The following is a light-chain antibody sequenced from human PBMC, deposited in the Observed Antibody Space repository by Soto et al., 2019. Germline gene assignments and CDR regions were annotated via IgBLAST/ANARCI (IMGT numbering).Light chain of an antibody. CDR2: SAS. Sequence: EIVLTQPPGPLSVSPGDRVTLSCRASQTVNNNYLAWYQQKPGQAPRLLIYSASTPATGTPARFSGSGSGTHFTLTVSRLEPEDFAVYYCQQYGGSAPWTFGPGTKVDMK. V-gene: IGKV3-20*01. J-gene: IGKJ1*01. CDR1: QTVNNNY. CDR3: QQYGGSAPWT.